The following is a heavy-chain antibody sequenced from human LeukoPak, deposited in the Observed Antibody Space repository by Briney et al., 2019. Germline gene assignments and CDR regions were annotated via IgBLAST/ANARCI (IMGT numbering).Heavy chain of an antibody. J-gene: IGHJ3*02. D-gene: IGHD4-17*01. CDR1: GFTFSSYA. CDR3: AKGLYDDYELDAFDI. CDR2: ISSNGGST. V-gene: IGHV3-64*01. Sequence: GGSLRLSCAASGFTFSSYAMHWVRQAPGKGLEYVSAISSNGGSTYYANSVKGRFTISRDNSKNTLYLQMGSLRAEDTAVYYCAKGLYDDYELDAFDIWGQGTMVTVSS.